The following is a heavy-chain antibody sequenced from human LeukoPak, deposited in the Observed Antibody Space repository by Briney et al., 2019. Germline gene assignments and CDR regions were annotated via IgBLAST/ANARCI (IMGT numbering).Heavy chain of an antibody. J-gene: IGHJ3*02. CDR1: GFTFSSYA. CDR2: ISYDGSNK. Sequence: GGSLRLSCAASGFTFSSYALHWVRQAPGKGLEWGAVISYDGSNKDYADSVKGRFTISRDNSKNTMYLQMNSLRAEDTAVYYCARDLLSYDSSGSDAFDIWGQGTMVTVSS. D-gene: IGHD3-22*01. V-gene: IGHV3-30-3*01. CDR3: ARDLLSYDSSGSDAFDI.